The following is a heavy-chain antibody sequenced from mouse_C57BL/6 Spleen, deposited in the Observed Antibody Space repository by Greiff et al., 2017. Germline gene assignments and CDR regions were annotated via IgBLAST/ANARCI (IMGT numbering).Heavy chain of an antibody. CDR3: ARHYYGSSYWYFDV. V-gene: IGHV2-6-1*01. CDR1: GFSLTSYG. Sequence: VNVVESGPGLVAPSQSLSITCTVSGFSLTSYGVHWVRQPPGKGLEWLVVIWSDGSTTYNSALKSRLSISKDNSKSQVFLKMNSLQTDDTAMYSWARHYYGSSYWYFDVWGTGTTVTVSS. CDR2: IWSDGST. J-gene: IGHJ1*03. D-gene: IGHD1-1*01.